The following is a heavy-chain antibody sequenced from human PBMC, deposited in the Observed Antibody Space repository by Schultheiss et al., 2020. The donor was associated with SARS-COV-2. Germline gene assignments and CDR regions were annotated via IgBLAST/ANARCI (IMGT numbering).Heavy chain of an antibody. D-gene: IGHD3-10*01. Sequence: SETLSLTCAVYGESFNGFSWTWIRQSPGKGLEWIGQVSHSGGTHYSPSLKRRVTISVDTSKSQFSLKLSSVTAADTAVYYCARVPLVRGVIIPPYPTKRGYYYYYYMDVWGKGTTVTVSS. CDR2: VSHSGGT. CDR3: ARVPLVRGVIIPPYPTKRGYYYYYYMDV. V-gene: IGHV4-34*01. J-gene: IGHJ6*03. CDR1: GESFNGFS.